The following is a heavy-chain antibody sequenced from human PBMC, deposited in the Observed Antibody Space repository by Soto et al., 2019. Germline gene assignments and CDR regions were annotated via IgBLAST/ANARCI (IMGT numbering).Heavy chain of an antibody. V-gene: IGHV5-51*01. CDR2: IYPGDSDT. CDR3: ARSYDILTGPHVNYYHYGMAV. CDR1: GYSFTSYW. J-gene: IGHJ6*02. Sequence: PGESLKISCKGSGYSFTSYWIGWVRQMPGKGLEWMGIIYPGDSDTRYSPSFQGQVTISADKSISTAYLQWSSLKASDTAMYYCARSYDILTGPHVNYYHYGMAVWGQGTTVTVSS. D-gene: IGHD3-9*01.